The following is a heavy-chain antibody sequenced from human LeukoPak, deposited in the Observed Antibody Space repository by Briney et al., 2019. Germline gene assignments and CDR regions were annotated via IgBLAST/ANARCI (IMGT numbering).Heavy chain of an antibody. CDR2: ISYDGSHT. D-gene: IGHD3-3*01. CDR1: GFTFSSYA. V-gene: IGHV3-30-3*01. J-gene: IGHJ4*02. Sequence: PGRSLRLSCAASGFTFSSYAMHWVRQAPGKGLEWVAVISYDGSHTDYADSVKGRFTISRDSSKNTLFLQMNSLRHEDTAVYYCARGLPFLEWLLFGGLDYWGQGTLVTVSS. CDR3: ARGLPFLEWLLFGGLDY.